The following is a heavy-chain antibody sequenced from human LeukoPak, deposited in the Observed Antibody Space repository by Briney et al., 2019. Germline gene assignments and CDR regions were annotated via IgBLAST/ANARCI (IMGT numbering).Heavy chain of an antibody. CDR1: GFTFSSYG. CDR2: ISYDGNNK. CDR3: AKDRLGTLDAFDI. D-gene: IGHD3-9*01. J-gene: IGHJ3*02. V-gene: IGHV3-30*18. Sequence: GGSLRLSCAASGFTFSSYGMHWVRQAPGKGLEWMAVISYDGNNKYYADSVKGRFTISRDNSKNTLYLQMDSLRAEDTAVYYCAKDRLGTLDAFDIWGQGTMVSVSS.